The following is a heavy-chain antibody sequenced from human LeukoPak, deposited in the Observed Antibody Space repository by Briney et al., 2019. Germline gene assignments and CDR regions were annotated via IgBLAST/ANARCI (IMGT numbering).Heavy chain of an antibody. CDR3: AREPRAANYYYYYYMDV. V-gene: IGHV1-8*01. Sequence: ASVKVSCKASGYTFTSYDLNRVRQATGQGLEWMGWMNPNSGNTGYAQKFQGRVTMTRNTSISTAYMELSSLRSEDTAVYYCAREPRAANYYYYYYMDVWGKGTTVTVSS. D-gene: IGHD2-15*01. CDR2: MNPNSGNT. CDR1: GYTFTSYD. J-gene: IGHJ6*03.